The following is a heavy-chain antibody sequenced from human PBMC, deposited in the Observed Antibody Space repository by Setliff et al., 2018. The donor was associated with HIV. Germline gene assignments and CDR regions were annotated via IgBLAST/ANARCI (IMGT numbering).Heavy chain of an antibody. CDR2: LYPSGST. D-gene: IGHD2-8*01. V-gene: IGHV4-4*07. Sequence: NPSETLSLTCSVSGGSMSPYYWSWIRQPAGKGLEWIGRLYPSGSTIYNPSLRSRVTLSVDTSKNQFSLKLSSVTAADTAVYYCARVFPPIRGAPFGVPPGVFDIWGQGSMVTVSS. J-gene: IGHJ3*02. CDR3: ARVFPPIRGAPFGVPPGVFDI. CDR1: GGSMSPYY.